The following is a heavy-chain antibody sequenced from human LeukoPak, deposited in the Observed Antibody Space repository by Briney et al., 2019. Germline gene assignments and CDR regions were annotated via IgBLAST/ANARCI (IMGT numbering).Heavy chain of an antibody. Sequence: SETLSLTCTVSAGSMRNHYWTWIRQSPGKGLEWIGYFYYTGASQYNPSLKSRATMSLDTSKNQFSLRLSSVIAADTAVYYCSRNYYLYYYMDVWGTGTTVTVSS. V-gene: IGHV4-59*11. CDR2: FYYTGAS. CDR3: SRNYYLYYYMDV. CDR1: AGSMRNHY. J-gene: IGHJ6*03.